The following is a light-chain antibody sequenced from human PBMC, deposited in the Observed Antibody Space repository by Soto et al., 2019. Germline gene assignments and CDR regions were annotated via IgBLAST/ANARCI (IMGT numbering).Light chain of an antibody. Sequence: QSAPTQPASVSGSPGQSITISCTGTSSDVGYYNYVSWYQHHPGKVPKLMIYDVNNRPSGVSNRFSGSKSGNTASLTISGLQAEDESDYYCSSYTSSSTLVFGTGTKLTVL. CDR2: DVN. CDR3: SSYTSSSTLV. V-gene: IGLV2-14*03. CDR1: SSDVGYYNY. J-gene: IGLJ1*01.